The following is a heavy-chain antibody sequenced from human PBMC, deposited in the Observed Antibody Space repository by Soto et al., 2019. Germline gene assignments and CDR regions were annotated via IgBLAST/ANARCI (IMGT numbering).Heavy chain of an antibody. CDR1: GYTFSNFW. V-gene: IGHV5-51*01. Sequence: PGESLKISCQCSGYTFSNFWIGWVRQLPGKGLEWMGIIYPGDHETRYSPSFHGKVTISADKSINTAYLQWNSLEASDTAFYFCARRPRSSLYFYYWGQGALVTVYS. CDR3: ARRPRSSLYFYY. CDR2: IYPGDHET. J-gene: IGHJ4*02. D-gene: IGHD6-13*01.